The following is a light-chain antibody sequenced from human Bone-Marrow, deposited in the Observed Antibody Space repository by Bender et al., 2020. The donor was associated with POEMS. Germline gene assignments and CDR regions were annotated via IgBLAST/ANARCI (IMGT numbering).Light chain of an antibody. CDR1: SSNTGSGYD. V-gene: IGLV1-40*01. CDR3: SSYTSSNNWV. Sequence: QSVLTQPPSVSGAPGQRVTISCTGSSSNTGSGYDINWYQHLPGTAPKLLIYGYNNRPSGVPDRFSGSKSGNTASLTISGLQAEDEADYYCSSYTSSNNWVFGGGTKLTVL. CDR2: GYN. J-gene: IGLJ3*02.